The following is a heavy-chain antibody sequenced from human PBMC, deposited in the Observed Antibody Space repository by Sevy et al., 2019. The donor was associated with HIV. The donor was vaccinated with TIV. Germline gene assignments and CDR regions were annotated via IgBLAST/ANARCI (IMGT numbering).Heavy chain of an antibody. D-gene: IGHD3-3*01. CDR1: GFTFSSYA. CDR2: TNGRGSST. J-gene: IGHJ6*02. CDR3: VKGDYDFWVLERNSYLGLHV. Sequence: GGSLRLSCTASGFTFSSYAMTWVRQAPGKGLEWVSVTNGRGSSTYYADSVKGRFTISRDNSKNTLYLQMDSLRGEDTAVYYCVKGDYDFWVLERNSYLGLHVWGQGTTVTVSS. V-gene: IGHV3-23*01.